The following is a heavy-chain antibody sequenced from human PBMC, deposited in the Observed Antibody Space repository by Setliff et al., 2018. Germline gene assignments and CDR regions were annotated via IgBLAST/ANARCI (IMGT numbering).Heavy chain of an antibody. CDR2: INPNSGGT. Sequence: GASVKVSCKASGYLFTGYYIHWVRQAPGQGLEWIASINPNSGGTNYEQKFQDRVTVTRDSPTTTVYLELSGLRSEDTAVYYCAKDFQYGYDYGYIPGSWGQGTPVTVSS. CDR3: AKDFQYGYDYGYIPGS. J-gene: IGHJ4*02. V-gene: IGHV1-2*02. CDR1: GYLFTGYY. D-gene: IGHD5-18*01.